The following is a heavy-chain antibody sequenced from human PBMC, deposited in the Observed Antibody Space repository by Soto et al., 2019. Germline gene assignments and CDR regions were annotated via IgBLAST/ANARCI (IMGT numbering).Heavy chain of an antibody. Sequence: SVKVSCKAAGFTFPRSAVQWVRQARGQRLEWIGWVVVGSGDTNYAQELQGRVTITRDMSTSTAYMELSSLKSEDPAVYYCATESPAVQLLAGAYYHYYPMDVWGQGTTVTVSS. V-gene: IGHV1-58*01. J-gene: IGHJ6*02. CDR3: ATESPAVQLLAGAYYHYYPMDV. CDR1: GFTFPRSA. CDR2: VVVGSGDT. D-gene: IGHD2-2*01.